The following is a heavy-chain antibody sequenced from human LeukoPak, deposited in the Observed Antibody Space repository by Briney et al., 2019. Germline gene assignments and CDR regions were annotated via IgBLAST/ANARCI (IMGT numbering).Heavy chain of an antibody. Sequence: PGGSLRLSCAASGFTFSDYYMSWVRRAPGKGLGWVSAISGSGGSTYYADSVKGRFTISRDNSKNTVYLQMNSLRVEDTAVYYCAKSQEVRGDIIPFDPWGQGSLVTVSS. V-gene: IGHV3-23*01. J-gene: IGHJ5*02. CDR2: ISGSGGST. CDR3: AKSQEVRGDIIPFDP. D-gene: IGHD3-10*01. CDR1: GFTFSDYY.